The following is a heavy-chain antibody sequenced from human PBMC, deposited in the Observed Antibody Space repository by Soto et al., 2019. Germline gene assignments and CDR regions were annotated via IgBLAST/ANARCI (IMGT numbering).Heavy chain of an antibody. CDR3: ARVTGTTGDSPATRYYYFDY. D-gene: IGHD1-7*01. V-gene: IGHV4-31*03. J-gene: IGHJ4*02. Sequence: NPSETLSLTCTVSGGSISSGGYYWSWIRQHPGKGLEWIGYIYYSGSTYYNPSLKSRVTISVDTSKNQFSLKLSSVTAADTAVYYCARVTGTTGDSPATRYYYFDYWGQGTLVTVSS. CDR1: GGSISSGGYY. CDR2: IYYSGST.